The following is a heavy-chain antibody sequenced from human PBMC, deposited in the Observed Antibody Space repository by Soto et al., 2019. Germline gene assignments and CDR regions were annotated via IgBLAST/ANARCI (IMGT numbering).Heavy chain of an antibody. CDR2: ISSSSSYI. J-gene: IGHJ4*02. CDR1: GFTFSSYS. CDR3: ARGGGTTVGTDSGY. Sequence: EVQLVESGGGLVKPGGSLRLSCAASGFTFSSYSMNWVRQAPGKGLEWVSSISSSSSYIYYADSVKGRFTISRDNAKNSLYLQMNSLRAEDTAVYYCARGGGTTVGTDSGYWGQGTLVTVSS. D-gene: IGHD4-17*01. V-gene: IGHV3-21*01.